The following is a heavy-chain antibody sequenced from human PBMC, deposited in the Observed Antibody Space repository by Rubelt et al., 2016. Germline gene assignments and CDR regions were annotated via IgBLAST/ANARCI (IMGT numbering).Heavy chain of an antibody. V-gene: IGHV3-23*01. CDR1: GFTFSIYA. J-gene: IGHJ4*02. CDR3: ARSRAGTYSPLDS. Sequence: EVQLLESGGGLVQPGGSPRLSCAASGFTFSIYAMNWVRQAPGKGLEWVSYISGSGGATYYADSVKGRFTISRDNSKNTVFLQMNSLRAEDPAVYYCARSRAGTYSPLDSWGQGTLVTVSS. CDR2: ISGSGGAT. D-gene: IGHD3-10*01.